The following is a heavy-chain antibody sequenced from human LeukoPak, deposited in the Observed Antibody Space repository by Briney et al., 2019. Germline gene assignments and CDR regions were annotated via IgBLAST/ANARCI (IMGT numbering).Heavy chain of an antibody. Sequence: TSETLSLTCTVSGGSISSYYWSWIRQPPGKGLEWIGYIYYSGSTNYNPSLKSRVTISVDTSKNQFSLKLSSVTAAATAVYYCATPGYCSGGSCYNHAFDIWGQGTMVTVSS. CDR2: IYYSGST. V-gene: IGHV4-59*01. CDR1: GGSISSYY. J-gene: IGHJ3*02. D-gene: IGHD2-15*01. CDR3: ATPGYCSGGSCYNHAFDI.